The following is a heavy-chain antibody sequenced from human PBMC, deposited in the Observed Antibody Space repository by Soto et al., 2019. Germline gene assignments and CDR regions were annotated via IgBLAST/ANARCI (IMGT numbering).Heavy chain of an antibody. CDR3: ARGNRLYYYDSSGYPFFDY. CDR2: IIPIFGTA. V-gene: IGHV1-69*01. Sequence: QVQLVQSGAEVKKPGSSVKVSCKASGGTFSSYAISWVRQAPGQGLEWMGGIIPIFGTANYAQKFQGRVTITADDSTSTAYMELSSLRSEDTAVYYCARGNRLYYYDSSGYPFFDYWGQGTLVTVSS. D-gene: IGHD3-22*01. J-gene: IGHJ4*02. CDR1: GGTFSSYA.